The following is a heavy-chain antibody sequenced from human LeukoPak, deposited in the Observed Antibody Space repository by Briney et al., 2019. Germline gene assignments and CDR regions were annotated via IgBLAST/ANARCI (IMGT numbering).Heavy chain of an antibody. CDR3: ARASQGQQPYLVNY. Sequence: SETLSLTCTVSGGSISTYYWSWIRQPPGKGLEWIGFILYSGSTNYNPSLKSRVTISVDTSKNQFSLKLSSVTAADTAVYYCARASQGQQPYLVNYWGQGTLVTVSS. D-gene: IGHD6-13*01. CDR1: GGSISTYY. CDR2: ILYSGST. V-gene: IGHV4-59*01. J-gene: IGHJ4*02.